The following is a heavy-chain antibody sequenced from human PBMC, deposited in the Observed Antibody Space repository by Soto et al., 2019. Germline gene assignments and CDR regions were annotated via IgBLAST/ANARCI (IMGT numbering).Heavy chain of an antibody. CDR2: VYYNGFT. CDR3: ARQDDFWSGSNWFDP. Sequence: LEILSLTCTVSGGSITNTNYYWGWIRQPPGKGLEWIGNVYYNGFTYYNPSLKSRVTMFVDTSKNHFSLKMTSVTAADTAVYYCARQDDFWSGSNWFDPWGQGTLVTVSS. V-gene: IGHV4-39*01. D-gene: IGHD3-3*01. CDR1: GGSITNTNYY. J-gene: IGHJ5*02.